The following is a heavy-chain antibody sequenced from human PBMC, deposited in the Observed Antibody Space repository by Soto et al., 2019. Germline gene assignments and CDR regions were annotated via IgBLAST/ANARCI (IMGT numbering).Heavy chain of an antibody. D-gene: IGHD3-16*01. Sequence: EVQLVESGGGLVQPGGSLRISCTVSGFSFSSYWMSWVRQAPGKGLEWVASIKQDESEKYYVDSVKGRFTISRDNVADSLFLQMNSLSADDTAVYFCVRDVAFDYVNWGQGTLVTVSS. CDR1: GFSFSSYW. CDR2: IKQDESEK. CDR3: VRDVAFDYVN. J-gene: IGHJ4*02. V-gene: IGHV3-7*01.